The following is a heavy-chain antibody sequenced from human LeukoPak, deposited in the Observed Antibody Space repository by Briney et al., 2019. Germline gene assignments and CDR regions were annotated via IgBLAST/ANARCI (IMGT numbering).Heavy chain of an antibody. V-gene: IGHV3-30*04. CDR1: GFTFSSYA. CDR2: ISYDGSNK. Sequence: GGSLRLSCAASGFTFSSYAMHWVRQAPGKGLEWVAVISYDGSNKYYADSVKGRFTISRDNAKNSLYLQMNSLRAEDTAVYYCARDGPLYSGSYDFDYWGQGTLVTVSS. J-gene: IGHJ4*02. CDR3: ARDGPLYSGSYDFDY. D-gene: IGHD1-26*01.